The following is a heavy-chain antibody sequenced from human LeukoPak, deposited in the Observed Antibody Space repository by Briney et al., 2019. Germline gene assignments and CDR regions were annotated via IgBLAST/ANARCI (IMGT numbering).Heavy chain of an antibody. CDR3: ATDLVGGTNY. J-gene: IGHJ4*02. CDR2: ISSSGSAI. V-gene: IGHV3-48*02. Sequence: GGSLRLSCVASGFIFSIYVMNCVRQAPGKGREWVSYISSSGSAIYYADSVKGRFTISRDNAKNLLFLQVNSLRDEDTALYYCATDLVGGTNYWGQGSWSPSPQ. CDR1: GFIFSIYV. D-gene: IGHD1-26*01.